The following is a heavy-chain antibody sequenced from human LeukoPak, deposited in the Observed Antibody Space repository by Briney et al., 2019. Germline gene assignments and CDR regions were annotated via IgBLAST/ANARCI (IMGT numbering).Heavy chain of an antibody. Sequence: GASVKVSCKTSGYTFTSYAMHWVRQAPGQRLEWMGWINAGNGNTKYSQKFQGRVTITRDTSASTAYMELSSLRSEDTAVYYCARVSGDYGGYYYYYGMDVWGQGTTVTVSS. J-gene: IGHJ6*02. V-gene: IGHV1-3*01. D-gene: IGHD4-17*01. CDR3: ARVSGDYGGYYYYYGMDV. CDR1: GYTFTSYA. CDR2: INAGNGNT.